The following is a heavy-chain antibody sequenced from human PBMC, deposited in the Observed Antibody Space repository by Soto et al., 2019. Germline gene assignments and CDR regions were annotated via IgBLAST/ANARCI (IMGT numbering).Heavy chain of an antibody. D-gene: IGHD1-1*01. V-gene: IGHV3-53*01. CDR2: LYDLDGS. CDR3: ATWHEREHAYDV. CDR1: GFTISGKKY. J-gene: IGHJ3*01. Sequence: DVQLVESGGGLIQPGESLRLSCAAFGFTISGKKYVAWVRQAPGKGLEWVSALYDLDGSFYAASVKGRFTTSSDSSKTTVYLQMNDLRPDDTAVYYCATWHEREHAYDVWGQGKTVTVCS.